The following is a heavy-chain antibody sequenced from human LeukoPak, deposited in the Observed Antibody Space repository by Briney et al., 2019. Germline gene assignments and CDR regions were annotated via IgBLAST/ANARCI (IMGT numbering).Heavy chain of an antibody. CDR2: IYYSGST. Sequence: PSETQSLTCTVSGGSISSHYWSWIRQPPGKGLEWIGYIYYSGSTNYNPSPKSRVTISVDTSKNQFSLKLSSVTAADTAVYYCARGWIQLWPLDYWGQGTLVTVS. D-gene: IGHD5-18*01. J-gene: IGHJ4*02. CDR3: ARGWIQLWPLDY. V-gene: IGHV4-59*11. CDR1: GGSISSHY.